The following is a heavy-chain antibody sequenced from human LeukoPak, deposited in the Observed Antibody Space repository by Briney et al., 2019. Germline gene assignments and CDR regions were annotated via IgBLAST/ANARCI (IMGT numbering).Heavy chain of an antibody. CDR3: ARVYSIRSFDY. J-gene: IGHJ4*02. Sequence: ASVKVSCKASGYTFTGYLMHWVRQAPGQGLEWMGWINPNSGDTNYAQKFQGRVTMTRDTSINTAYMELTRLTSDDTAVYYCARVYSIRSFDYWGQGTLVTVSS. V-gene: IGHV1-2*02. CDR1: GYTFTGYL. CDR2: INPNSGDT. D-gene: IGHD2-15*01.